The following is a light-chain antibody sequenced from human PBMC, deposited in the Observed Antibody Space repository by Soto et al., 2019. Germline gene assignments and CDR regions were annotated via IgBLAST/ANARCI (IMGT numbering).Light chain of an antibody. J-gene: IGLJ1*01. CDR3: SSYTSSSTLYV. Sequence: QSALTQPASVSGSPGQSITISCTATSSDDGGYNYVSWYQQHPGKAPKLMIYEVSHRPSGVSNRFSGSKSGNTASLTISGLQAEDEADYYCSSYTSSSTLYVFGTGTKLTVL. CDR1: SSDDGGYNY. CDR2: EVS. V-gene: IGLV2-14*01.